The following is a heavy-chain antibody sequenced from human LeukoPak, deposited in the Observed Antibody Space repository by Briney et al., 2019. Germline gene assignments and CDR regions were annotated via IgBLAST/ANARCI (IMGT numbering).Heavy chain of an antibody. D-gene: IGHD3-22*01. V-gene: IGHV3-23*01. CDR3: AKAVDSSGYYPCFDY. Sequence: GGSLRLSCAASGFTFSSYAMGWVRQAPGKGLEWVSAISGSGGSTYYADSVKGRFTISRDNSKNTLYLQMNSLRAEDTAVYYCAKAVDSSGYYPCFDYWGQGTLVTVSS. CDR2: ISGSGGST. J-gene: IGHJ4*02. CDR1: GFTFSSYA.